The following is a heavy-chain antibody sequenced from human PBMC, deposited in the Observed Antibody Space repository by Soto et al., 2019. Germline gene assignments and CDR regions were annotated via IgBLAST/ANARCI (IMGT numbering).Heavy chain of an antibody. Sequence: ASEKVSCKASGRTFSSYAINWVRQAPGRGFEWMGGIIPIFGTANYAQKFQGRVPIIADESTSTAYMELSSLRSEDTAVYFCARVGGSYTYNWFDPWGQGTRVTVSS. D-gene: IGHD3-16*02. CDR2: IIPIFGTA. J-gene: IGHJ5*02. V-gene: IGHV1-69*13. CDR1: GRTFSSYA. CDR3: ARVGGSYTYNWFDP.